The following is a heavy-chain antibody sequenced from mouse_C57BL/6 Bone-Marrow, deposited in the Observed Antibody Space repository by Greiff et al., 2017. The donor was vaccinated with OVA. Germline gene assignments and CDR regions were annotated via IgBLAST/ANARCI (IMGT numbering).Heavy chain of an antibody. Sequence: VQLQQSGAELVRPGTSVKMSCKASGYTFTNYWIGWAKQRPGHGLEWIGDIYPGGGYTNYNEKFKGKATMTADKSSSTAYMQFSSLTSEDSAIYYCARGATKSYAMDYWGQGTSVTVSS. CDR2: IYPGGGYT. CDR3: ARGATKSYAMDY. J-gene: IGHJ4*01. V-gene: IGHV1-63*01. CDR1: GYTFTNYW.